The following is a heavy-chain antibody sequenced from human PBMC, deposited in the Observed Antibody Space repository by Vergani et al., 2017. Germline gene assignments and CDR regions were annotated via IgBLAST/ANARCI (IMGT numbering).Heavy chain of an antibody. CDR2: ISSSGSTI. CDR1: GFTFSDYY. CDR3: ALFPYDSSGYYQHFDY. V-gene: IGHV3-11*04. Sequence: QVQLVESGGGLVKPGGSLRLSCAASGFTFSDYYMSCIRQAPGKGLEWVSYISSSGSTIYYADSVKGRFTIARDNAKNSLYLQMNSLRAEDTAVYYCALFPYDSSGYYQHFDYWGQGTLVTVSS. J-gene: IGHJ4*02. D-gene: IGHD3-22*01.